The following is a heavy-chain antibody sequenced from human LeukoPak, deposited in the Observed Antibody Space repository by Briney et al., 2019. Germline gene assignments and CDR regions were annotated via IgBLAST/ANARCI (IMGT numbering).Heavy chain of an antibody. J-gene: IGHJ2*01. V-gene: IGHV3-66*01. CDR3: ARAPCVEWLLCRYFDL. CDR2: IYSGGST. D-gene: IGHD3-3*01. Sequence: GRSLRLSCAASGFTVSSNYMSWVRQAPGKGLEWVSVIYSGGSTYYADSVKGRFTISRDNSKNTLYLQMNSLRAEDTAVYYCARAPCVEWLLCRYFDLWGRGTLVTVSS. CDR1: GFTVSSNY.